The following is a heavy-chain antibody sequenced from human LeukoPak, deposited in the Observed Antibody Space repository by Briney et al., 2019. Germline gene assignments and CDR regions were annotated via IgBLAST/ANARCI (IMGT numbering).Heavy chain of an antibody. V-gene: IGHV3-23*01. Sequence: AGSLCLSCAASGFTFSSYAMSWVRPAQGKGLEWVLAASGSGGSTYYADSVKGRFTISRDNSKNTLYLQMNSLRAEDTAVYYCANGAYYYDSSGYLGPHYWGQGTLVTVSS. CDR2: ASGSGGST. CDR3: ANGAYYYDSSGYLGPHY. J-gene: IGHJ4*02. CDR1: GFTFSSYA. D-gene: IGHD3-22*01.